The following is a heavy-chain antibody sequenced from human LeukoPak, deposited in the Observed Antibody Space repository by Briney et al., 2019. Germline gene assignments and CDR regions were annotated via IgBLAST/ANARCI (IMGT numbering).Heavy chain of an antibody. CDR2: MSGSGGST. CDR1: GFTFSIYA. Sequence: GGSLRLSCAASGFTFSIYAMSWVRQAPGKGLEWVSGMSGSGGSTYYAGSVKGRFTISRDNSKNTLYLQMNTLRAEDTAVYYCAKDREYSYVYDAFDIWGQGTLVTVSS. V-gene: IGHV3-23*01. J-gene: IGHJ3*02. D-gene: IGHD3-16*01. CDR3: AKDREYSYVYDAFDI.